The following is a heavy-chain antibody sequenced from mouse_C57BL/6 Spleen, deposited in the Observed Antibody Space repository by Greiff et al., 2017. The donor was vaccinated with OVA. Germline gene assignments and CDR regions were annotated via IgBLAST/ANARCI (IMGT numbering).Heavy chain of an antibody. Sequence: EVQLQESVAELVRPGASVKLSCTASGFNIKNTYMHWVKQRPAQGLEWIGRIDPANGNTKYDPKFQGKATITADTSSNTAYLQLSSLTSEDTAIYYCARGYYVLYDYAMDYWGQGTSVTVSS. V-gene: IGHV14-3*01. CDR2: IDPANGNT. D-gene: IGHD2-3*01. CDR3: ARGYYVLYDYAMDY. J-gene: IGHJ4*01. CDR1: GFNIKNTY.